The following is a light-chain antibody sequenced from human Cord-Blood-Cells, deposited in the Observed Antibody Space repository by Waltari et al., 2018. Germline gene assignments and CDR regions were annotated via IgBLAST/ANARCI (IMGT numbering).Light chain of an antibody. J-gene: IGLJ2*01. CDR3: CSYAGSSTFVV. CDR2: EGS. V-gene: IGLV2-23*01. Sequence: QSALTQPASVSRSPGQSITIPCTGTSSDVGSYNLVSWYQQHPGKAPKLMIYEGSKRPSGVSNRFAGSKSGNTASLTISGLQAEDEADYYCCSYAGSSTFVVFGGGTKLTVL. CDR1: SSDVGSYNL.